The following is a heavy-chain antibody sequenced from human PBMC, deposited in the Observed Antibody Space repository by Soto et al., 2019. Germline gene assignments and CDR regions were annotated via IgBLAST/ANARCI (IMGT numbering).Heavy chain of an antibody. CDR3: ARGFDILTFGFCLDY. Sequence: SETLSLTCTFSCGSMVSSGYYWGWIRQPPGKGLEWIANMYFSGFYSGSTSYNPSLKSRVTISVDTSKNQFSLQVSSVTAADTAVYYCARGFDILTFGFCLDYWGQGTLVTVSS. J-gene: IGHJ4*02. CDR1: CGSMVSSGYY. V-gene: IGHV4-39*01. CDR2: MYFSGFYSGST. D-gene: IGHD3-9*01.